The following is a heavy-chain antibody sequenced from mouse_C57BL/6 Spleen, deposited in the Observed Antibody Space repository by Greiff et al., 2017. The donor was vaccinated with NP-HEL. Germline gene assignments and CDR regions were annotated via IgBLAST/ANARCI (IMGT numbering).Heavy chain of an antibody. V-gene: IGHV5-9*01. J-gene: IGHJ3*01. CDR1: GFTFSSYT. CDR3: ASGGNWNWFAY. D-gene: IGHD2-1*01. CDR2: ISGGGGNT. Sequence: EVQRVESGGGLVKPGGSLKLSCAASGFTFSSYTMSWVRQTPEKRLEWVATISGGGGNTYYPDSVKGRFTISRDNAKNTLYLQMSSLRSEATALCYCASGGNWNWFAYWGQGTLVTVSA.